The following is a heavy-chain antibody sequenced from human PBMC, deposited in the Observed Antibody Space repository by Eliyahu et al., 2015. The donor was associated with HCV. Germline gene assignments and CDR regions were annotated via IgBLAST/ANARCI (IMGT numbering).Heavy chain of an antibody. D-gene: IGHD1-14*01. Sequence: EVQLLESGGGLVQPGGSLRLSCAASGFTFSSYAMSWVRQAPGKGLGWVSAISGSGGSTYYADSVKGRFTISRDNSKNTLYLQMNSLRAEDTAVYYCAKDLSKLYIQYGMDVWGQGTTVTVSS. CDR2: ISGSGGST. V-gene: IGHV3-23*01. CDR3: AKDLSKLYIQYGMDV. J-gene: IGHJ6*02. CDR1: GFTFSSYA.